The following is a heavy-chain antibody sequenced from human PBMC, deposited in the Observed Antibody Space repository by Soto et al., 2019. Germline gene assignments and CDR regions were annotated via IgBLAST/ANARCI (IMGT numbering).Heavy chain of an antibody. J-gene: IGHJ4*02. CDR3: ARDKASSCLDY. CDR1: GFSFSPYG. D-gene: IGHD6-13*01. CDR2: MWSDGHTK. V-gene: IGHV3-33*01. Sequence: GGSLRLSCAASGFSFSPYGMHWVRQAPGKGLEWVAVMWSDGHTKYYAESVKGRFTVSRDNSRNTLYLQMNSLRADDTAVYYCARDKASSCLDYWGQGTLVTVSS.